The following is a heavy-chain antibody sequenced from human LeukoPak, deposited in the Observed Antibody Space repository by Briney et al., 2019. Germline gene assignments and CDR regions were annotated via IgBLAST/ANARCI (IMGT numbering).Heavy chain of an antibody. Sequence: PSETLSLTCAVYGGSFSGYYWSWIRQPPGKGLVWIGEINHSGNTNYNPSLKSRVTMSVDTSKNHFSLKLSSVTAAETAVYYCARGFRSGDHYFDYWGQGALVTVSS. V-gene: IGHV4-34*01. CDR1: GGSFSGYY. J-gene: IGHJ4*02. D-gene: IGHD4-17*01. CDR3: ARGFRSGDHYFDY. CDR2: INHSGNT.